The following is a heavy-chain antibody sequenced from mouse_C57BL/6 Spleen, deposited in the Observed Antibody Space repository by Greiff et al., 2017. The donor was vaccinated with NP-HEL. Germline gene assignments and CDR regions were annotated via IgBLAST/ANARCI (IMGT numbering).Heavy chain of an antibody. CDR2: INYDGSST. CDR3: ARRDGSSFDY. CDR1: GFTFSDYY. D-gene: IGHD1-1*01. Sequence: EVKLMESEGGLVQPGSSMKLSCTASGFTFSDYYMAWVRQVPEKGLEWVANINYDGSSTYYLDSLKSRFIISRDNAKNILYLQMSSLKSEDTATYYCARRDGSSFDYWGQGTTLTVSS. J-gene: IGHJ2*01. V-gene: IGHV5-16*01.